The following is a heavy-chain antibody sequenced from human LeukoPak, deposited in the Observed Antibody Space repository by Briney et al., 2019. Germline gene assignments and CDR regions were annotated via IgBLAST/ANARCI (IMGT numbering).Heavy chain of an antibody. V-gene: IGHV4-34*01. Sequence: SETLSLTCAVYGGSFSGYYWSWIRQPPGKGLEWIGEINHSGSTNYNPSLKSRVTISVDTSKNQFSLKLSSVTAADTAVYYCARDPYMDVWGKGTTVTVSS. J-gene: IGHJ6*03. CDR2: INHSGST. CDR1: GGSFSGYY. CDR3: ARDPYMDV.